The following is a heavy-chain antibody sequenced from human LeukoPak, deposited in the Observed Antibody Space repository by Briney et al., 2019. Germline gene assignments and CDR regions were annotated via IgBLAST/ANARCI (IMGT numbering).Heavy chain of an antibody. CDR1: GGSISSSSYY. Sequence: PSETLSLTCTVSGGSISSSSYYWGWIRQPPGKGLEWIGPMFYAGDTFCNPSLESRVTISVDTSKNQFSLKLTSVTAADRAVYYCARTDSGRFSYFDYWGQGTLVTVSS. V-gene: IGHV4-39*01. J-gene: IGHJ4*02. CDR2: MFYAGDT. D-gene: IGHD5-12*01. CDR3: ARTDSGRFSYFDY.